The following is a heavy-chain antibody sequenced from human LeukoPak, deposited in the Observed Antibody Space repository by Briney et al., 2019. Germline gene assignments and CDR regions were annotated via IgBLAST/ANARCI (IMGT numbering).Heavy chain of an antibody. CDR2: IDPNSGGT. CDR1: GYTFTGNH. CDR3: AKEADIVSFDL. J-gene: IGHJ2*01. D-gene: IGHD2-15*01. Sequence: ASVKVSCKASGYTFTGNHVHWVRQAPGQGLEWMGWIDPNSGGTKYAQKFQDRVTMTSDTSISTAYMELSGLRSDNTAVYFCAKEADIVSFDLWGRGTLVTVSS. V-gene: IGHV1-2*02.